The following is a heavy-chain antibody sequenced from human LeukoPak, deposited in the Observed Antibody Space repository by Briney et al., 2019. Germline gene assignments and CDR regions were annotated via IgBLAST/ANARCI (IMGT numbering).Heavy chain of an antibody. CDR2: INHSGST. Sequence: SETLSLTCAVYGGSFSGYYWSWIRQPPGKGLEWIGEINHSGSTNYNPSLKSRVTISVDTSKNQFSLKLSSVTAADTAVYYCARERRGYSGYDYVHYFDYWGQGTLVTVSS. J-gene: IGHJ4*02. V-gene: IGHV4-34*01. D-gene: IGHD5-12*01. CDR1: GGSFSGYY. CDR3: ARERRGYSGYDYVHYFDY.